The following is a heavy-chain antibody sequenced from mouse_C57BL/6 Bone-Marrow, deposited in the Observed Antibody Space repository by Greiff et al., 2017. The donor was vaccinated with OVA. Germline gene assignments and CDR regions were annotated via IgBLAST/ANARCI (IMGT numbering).Heavy chain of an antibody. CDR2: IWSGGST. Sequence: QVQLKESGPGLVQPSQSLSITCTVSGFSLTSYGVHWVRQSPGKGLEWLGVIWSGGSTDYNAAFISRLSISKDNSKSQVFFKMNSLQADDTAIYYCARCYDGYPRFAYWGQGTLVTVSA. D-gene: IGHD2-3*01. J-gene: IGHJ3*01. CDR1: GFSLTSYG. V-gene: IGHV2-2*01. CDR3: ARCYDGYPRFAY.